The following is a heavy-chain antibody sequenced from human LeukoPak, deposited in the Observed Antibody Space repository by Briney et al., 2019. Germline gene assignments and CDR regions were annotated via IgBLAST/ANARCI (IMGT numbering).Heavy chain of an antibody. CDR3: ASIGMATIEFVY. CDR2: ISYDGSNK. Sequence: GGSLRLSCAASGFTFSSYAMHWVRQAPGKGLEWVAVISYDGSNKYYADSVKGRFTISRGNSKNTLYLQMNSLRAEDTAVYYCASIGMATIEFVYWGQGTLVTVSS. J-gene: IGHJ4*02. D-gene: IGHD5-24*01. V-gene: IGHV3-30-3*01. CDR1: GFTFSSYA.